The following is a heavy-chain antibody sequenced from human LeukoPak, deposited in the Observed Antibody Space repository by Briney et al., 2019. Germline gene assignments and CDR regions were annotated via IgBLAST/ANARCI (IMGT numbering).Heavy chain of an antibody. CDR2: ISFDESNK. V-gene: IGHV3-30*03. D-gene: IGHD3-3*01. J-gene: IGHJ6*02. CDR1: GFTFSSSA. CDR3: ARGTDTKPFWSGYWVDV. Sequence: GGSLRLSCAASGFTFSSSAMHWVRQAPGKGLEWVGVISFDESNKYYADSVKGRFTISRDNSKNTLYLQMNSLRAEDTAVYYCARGTDTKPFWSGYWVDVWGQGTTVTVSS.